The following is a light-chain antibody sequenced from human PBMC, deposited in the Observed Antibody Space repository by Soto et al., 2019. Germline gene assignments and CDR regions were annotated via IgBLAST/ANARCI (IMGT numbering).Light chain of an antibody. Sequence: EIVLTQSPGTLSLSPGERATLSCRSSQSVSSTYLAWYQQKPGQAPRLLIYGASFRATGIPDRFSGSGSGTDFALTISRLEPEDFAVYYCQQHDSSSWTFGQGTKVDIK. CDR2: GAS. CDR3: QQHDSSSWT. J-gene: IGKJ1*01. V-gene: IGKV3-20*01. CDR1: QSVSSTY.